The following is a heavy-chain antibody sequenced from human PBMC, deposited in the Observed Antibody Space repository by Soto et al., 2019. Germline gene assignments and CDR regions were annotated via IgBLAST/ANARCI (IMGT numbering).Heavy chain of an antibody. CDR2: IDSSGDRAI. Sequence: GGSLRLSCVASGFTLGSNAMDWVRQAPGKGLEWVSYIDSSGDRAIYYADSVKGRFIISRDNAKNSLYLQMNSLRAEDTAVYYCARDLTAYAMDVWRQGTTVTVSS. CDR1: GFTLGSNA. CDR3: ARDLTAYAMDV. J-gene: IGHJ6*02. D-gene: IGHD2-2*01. V-gene: IGHV3-48*03.